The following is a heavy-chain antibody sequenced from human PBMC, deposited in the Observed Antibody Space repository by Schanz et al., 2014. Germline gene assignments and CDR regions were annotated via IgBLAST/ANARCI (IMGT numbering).Heavy chain of an antibody. Sequence: QVQLVQSGAEVKEPGASVKVSCKASGYTFTSNGITWVRQAPGQGLEWMGWINTYNGDTAYAQNMQGRVSMTTETAASTAYMELRSLRSDDTAVYYCARARGWGAPYYYGMDAWGQGTTVTVSS. CDR2: INTYNGDT. CDR1: GYTFTSNG. D-gene: IGHD3-16*01. CDR3: ARARGWGAPYYYGMDA. V-gene: IGHV1-18*04. J-gene: IGHJ6*02.